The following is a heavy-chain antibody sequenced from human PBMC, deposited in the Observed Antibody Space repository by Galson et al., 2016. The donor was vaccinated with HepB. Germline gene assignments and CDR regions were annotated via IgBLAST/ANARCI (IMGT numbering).Heavy chain of an antibody. Sequence: SVKVSCKASGYTFTSYAMHWVRQAPGQRLEWMGWINAGNGNTKYSQKFQGRVTITRDTSASTAYMELSSLRSEDTAVYYCARGHLVVVNEYYYYGMDVWGQGTTVTFSS. CDR3: ARGHLVVVNEYYYYGMDV. CDR2: INAGNGNT. D-gene: IGHD2-15*01. V-gene: IGHV1-3*01. J-gene: IGHJ6*02. CDR1: GYTFTSYA.